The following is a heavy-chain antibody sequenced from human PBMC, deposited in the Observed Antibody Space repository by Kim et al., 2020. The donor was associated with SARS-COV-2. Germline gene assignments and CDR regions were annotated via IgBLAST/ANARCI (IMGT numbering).Heavy chain of an antibody. J-gene: IGHJ4*02. V-gene: IGHV3-21*01. Sequence: VKGRFTISRDNAKNSLYLQMNSLRAEDTAVYYCARGGPYVDIVATLYSRGWGQGTLVTVSS. CDR3: ARGGPYVDIVATLYSRG. D-gene: IGHD5-12*01.